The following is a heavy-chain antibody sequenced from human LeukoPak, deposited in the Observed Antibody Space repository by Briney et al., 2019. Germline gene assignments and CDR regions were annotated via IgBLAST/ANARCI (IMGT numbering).Heavy chain of an antibody. V-gene: IGHV3-30-3*01. J-gene: IGHJ4*02. CDR3: ARVSYGSGSYYFDY. Sequence: PGRSLRLSCAASGFTFSSYAMHWVRQAPGKGLEWVAIISYDGNNIYYADSVKGRFTISRDNAKNSPYLQMNSLRAEDTALYHCARVSYGSGSYYFDYWGQGTLVTVSS. CDR1: GFTFSSYA. D-gene: IGHD3-10*01. CDR2: ISYDGNNI.